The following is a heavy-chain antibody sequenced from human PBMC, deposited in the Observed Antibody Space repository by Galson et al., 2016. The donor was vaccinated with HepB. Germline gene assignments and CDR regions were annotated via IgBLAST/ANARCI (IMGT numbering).Heavy chain of an antibody. CDR3: ARGVVEVLGKYYFDY. J-gene: IGHJ4*02. CDR2: IGSAGDT. V-gene: IGHV3-13*01. D-gene: IGHD2/OR15-2a*01. Sequence: SLRLSCAASGFTFSRYDMHWVRQVTGNGLEWVSGIGSAGDTYYPDSVKGRFTISRENAKNSFYLQMSSLRGEDTSFYYCARGVVEVLGKYYFDYWGQGTLVTVSS. CDR1: GFTFSRYD.